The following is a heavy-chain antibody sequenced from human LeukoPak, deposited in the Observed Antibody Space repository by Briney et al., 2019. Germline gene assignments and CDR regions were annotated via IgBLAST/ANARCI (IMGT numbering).Heavy chain of an antibody. Sequence: ASVKVSCKASGYTFTSNDINWVRQATGQGLEWMGWMNPNSGNTGYAQKFQGRLTMTRNTSISTAYMELSSLRSDDTAVYYFARGPSCRSMSCPYWFDPWGQGTLVTVSS. V-gene: IGHV1-8*01. CDR1: GYTFTSND. D-gene: IGHD2-2*01. CDR3: ARGPSCRSMSCPYWFDP. CDR2: MNPNSGNT. J-gene: IGHJ5*02.